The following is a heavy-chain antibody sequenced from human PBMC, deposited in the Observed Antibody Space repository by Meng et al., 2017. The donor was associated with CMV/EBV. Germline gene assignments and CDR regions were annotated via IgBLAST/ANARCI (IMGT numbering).Heavy chain of an antibody. J-gene: IGHJ6*02. CDR2: ISSSSSYI. V-gene: IGHV3-21*01. Sequence: GESLKISCAASGFTFSSYSMNWVRQAPGKGLEWVSSISSSSSYIYYADSVKGRFTISRDNAKNLLYLQMNSLRAEDTAVYYCARNSGSYWGNYGMDVWGQGTTVTVSS. CDR3: ARNSGSYWGNYGMDV. D-gene: IGHD1-26*01. CDR1: GFTFSSYS.